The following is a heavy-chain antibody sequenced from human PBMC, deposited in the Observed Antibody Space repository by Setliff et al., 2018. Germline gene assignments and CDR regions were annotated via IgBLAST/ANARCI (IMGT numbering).Heavy chain of an antibody. CDR3: ARYNSAAGSFDP. D-gene: IGHD1-20*01. J-gene: IGHJ5*02. Sequence: PSETLSLTCAVSGGSLNSGSYYWSWIRQSTEKGLEWLGRLHTSGSTTYNPALKSRLTMSVDTSKNQFSLKLTSVTAADTAMYYCARYNSAAGSFDPWGQGALVTVSS. CDR2: LHTSGST. V-gene: IGHV4-61*02. CDR1: GGSLNSGSYY.